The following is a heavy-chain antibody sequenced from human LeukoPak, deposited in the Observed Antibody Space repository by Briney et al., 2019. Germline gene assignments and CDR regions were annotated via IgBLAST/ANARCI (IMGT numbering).Heavy chain of an antibody. V-gene: IGHV3-48*04. CDR1: GFTFRSYS. CDR2: ISGTSRTI. J-gene: IGHJ4*02. CDR3: ARIHNLGILAHFDY. Sequence: GGSLRLSCAASGFTFRSYSMNWVRQAPGKGLEWVSYISGTSRTIYYADSVKGRFTISRDNAKNSLYLQMNSLRAEDTAVYYCARIHNLGILAHFDYWGQGTLVTVSS. D-gene: IGHD1-1*01.